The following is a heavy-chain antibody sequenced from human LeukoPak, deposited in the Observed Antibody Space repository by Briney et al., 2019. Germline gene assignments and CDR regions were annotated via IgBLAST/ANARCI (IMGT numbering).Heavy chain of an antibody. CDR1: GGSISSYY. CDR2: IYYSGST. CDR3: ARDGAATIPNAFDI. Sequence: KTSETLSLTCTVSGGSISSYYWSWIRQPPGKGLEWIGYIYYSGSTNYNPSLKSRVTISVDTSKNQFSLKLSSVTGADTAVYYCARDGAATIPNAFDIWGQGTMVTVSS. D-gene: IGHD6-13*01. V-gene: IGHV4-59*12. J-gene: IGHJ3*02.